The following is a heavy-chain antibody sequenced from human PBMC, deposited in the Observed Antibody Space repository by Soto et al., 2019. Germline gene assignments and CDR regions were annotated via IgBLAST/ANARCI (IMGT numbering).Heavy chain of an antibody. CDR1: GGTFSSYA. CDR3: ARDSGNDYVWGSYRYPSDYYYDMDV. V-gene: IGHV1-69*12. Sequence: QVQLVQSGAEVKKPGSSVKVSCKASGGTFSSYAISWVRQAPGQGLEWMGGIIPIFGTANYAQKFQGRVTITADESTSTAYMELSSLRSEDTAVYYCARDSGNDYVWGSYRYPSDYYYDMDVWGQGTTVTVSS. CDR2: IIPIFGTA. J-gene: IGHJ6*02. D-gene: IGHD3-16*02.